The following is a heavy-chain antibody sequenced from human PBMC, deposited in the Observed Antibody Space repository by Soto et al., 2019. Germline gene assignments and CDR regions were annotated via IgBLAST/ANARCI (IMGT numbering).Heavy chain of an antibody. CDR3: ASLGPAAHYYYYMDV. Sequence: ASVKASCKSSGYTFTSYDINWVRQATEQGLEWMGWMNPNSGNTGYAQKFQGRVTMTRNTSISTAYMELSSLRSEDTAVYYCASLGPAAHYYYYMDVWGKGTTVTVSS. CDR2: MNPNSGNT. D-gene: IGHD2-2*01. CDR1: GYTFTSYD. V-gene: IGHV1-8*01. J-gene: IGHJ6*03.